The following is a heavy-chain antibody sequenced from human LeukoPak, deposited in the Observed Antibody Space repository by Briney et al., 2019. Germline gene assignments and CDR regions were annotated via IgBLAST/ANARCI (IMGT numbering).Heavy chain of an antibody. Sequence: SETLSLTCTVSGGSISSGDYYWNWIRQPPGKGLEWIGYIYYSGSTYYNPSLKSRVTISVDTSKNQFSLKLSSVTAADTAVYYCARVGYYDSSGYYQNFDYWGQGTLVTVSS. V-gene: IGHV4-30-4*01. CDR3: ARVGYYDSSGYYQNFDY. CDR2: IYYSGST. CDR1: GGSISSGDYY. D-gene: IGHD3-22*01. J-gene: IGHJ4*02.